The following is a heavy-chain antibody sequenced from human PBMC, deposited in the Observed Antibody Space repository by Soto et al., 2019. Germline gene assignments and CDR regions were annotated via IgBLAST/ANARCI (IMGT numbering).Heavy chain of an antibody. Sequence: GGSLRLSCAASGFTVSSNYMSWVRQAPGKGLEWVSVIYSGGSTYYADSVKGRFTISRDNSKNTLYLQMNSLRAEDTAVYYCARDWVSTYYYGSGGYDYYYYGMDVWGKGTTVTVSS. CDR2: IYSGGST. D-gene: IGHD3-10*01. V-gene: IGHV3-53*01. CDR3: ARDWVSTYYYGSGGYDYYYYGMDV. J-gene: IGHJ6*04. CDR1: GFTVSSNY.